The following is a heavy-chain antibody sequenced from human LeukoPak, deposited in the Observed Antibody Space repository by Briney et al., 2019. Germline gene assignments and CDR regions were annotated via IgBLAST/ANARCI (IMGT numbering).Heavy chain of an antibody. CDR1: GFTFSSYA. D-gene: IGHD2-2*01. Sequence: GGSLRLSCAASGFTFSSYAMSWVRQAPGKGLEWVSAISGSGGSTYYADSVKGRFTISRDKSKNTLYLQMNSLRAEDTAVYYCAKGSGDVVVPAATNLFDYWGQGTLVTVSS. J-gene: IGHJ4*02. V-gene: IGHV3-23*01. CDR3: AKGSGDVVVPAATNLFDY. CDR2: ISGSGGST.